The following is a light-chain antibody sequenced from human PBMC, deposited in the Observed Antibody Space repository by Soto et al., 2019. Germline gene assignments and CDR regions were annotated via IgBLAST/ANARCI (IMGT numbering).Light chain of an antibody. CDR1: SSDVGGYNY. CDR3: SSYTSSSTSGYV. CDR2: DVG. V-gene: IGLV2-14*01. J-gene: IGLJ1*01. Sequence: QAVLTQPASVSGSPGQSITISCTGTSSDVGGYNYVSWYQQHPGKAPKLMIYDVGNRPSGVSNRFSGSKSGNTASLTISGLQAEDEADYYCSSYTSSSTSGYVFGTGTKVTVL.